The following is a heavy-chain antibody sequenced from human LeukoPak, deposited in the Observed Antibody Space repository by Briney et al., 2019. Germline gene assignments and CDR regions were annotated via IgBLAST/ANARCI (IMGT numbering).Heavy chain of an antibody. CDR1: GYTFTGYY. J-gene: IGHJ3*02. CDR2: INPNSGGT. V-gene: IGHV1-2*02. CDR3: ARETGYRDAFDI. D-gene: IGHD1-1*01. Sequence: ASVKVSFKASGYTFTGYYIDWVRPAPGQGVGWMGWINPNSGGTNYAQKFQGRVTMTRDTSISTAYMELSRPRSDDTAVYYCARETGYRDAFDIWGQGTMVTVSS.